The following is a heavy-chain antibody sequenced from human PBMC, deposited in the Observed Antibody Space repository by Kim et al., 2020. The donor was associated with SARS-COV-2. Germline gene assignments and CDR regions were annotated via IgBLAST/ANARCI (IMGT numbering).Heavy chain of an antibody. J-gene: IGHJ5*02. CDR3: VSSWSAP. CDR2: TGGTAT. Sequence: TGGTATEYAAPVKDRFTISRDDSKNTVYLQMKGLKIEDTAVYYCVSSWSAPWGQGTLVTVSS. V-gene: IGHV3-15*01. D-gene: IGHD6-6*01.